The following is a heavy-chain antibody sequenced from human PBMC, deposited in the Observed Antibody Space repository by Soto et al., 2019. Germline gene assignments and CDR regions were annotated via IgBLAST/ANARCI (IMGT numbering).Heavy chain of an antibody. CDR2: IYHSGST. V-gene: IGHV4-4*02. CDR1: GGSISSSNW. D-gene: IGHD3-22*01. J-gene: IGHJ4*02. Sequence: PSETLSLTCAVSGGSISSSNWWSWVRQPPGKGLEWIGEIYHSGSTNYNPSLKSRVTISVDKSKNQFSLKLSSVTAADTAVYYCARDAGKNYDSTQFDYWGQGTLVTVSS. CDR3: ARDAGKNYDSTQFDY.